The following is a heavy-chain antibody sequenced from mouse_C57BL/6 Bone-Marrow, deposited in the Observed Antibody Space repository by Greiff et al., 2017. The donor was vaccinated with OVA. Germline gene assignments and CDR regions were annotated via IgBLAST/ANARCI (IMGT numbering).Heavy chain of an antibody. CDR3: ATSTVVATLHYWYFDV. D-gene: IGHD1-1*01. V-gene: IGHV1-80*01. CDR2: IYPGDGDT. CDR1: GYAFSSYW. Sequence: VQLQQSGAELVKPGASVKISCKASGYAFSSYWMNWVKQRPGKGLEGIGQIYPGDGDTNYNGKFKGKATLTADKSSSTAYMQLSSLTSEDSAVYFCATSTVVATLHYWYFDVWGTGTTVTVSS. J-gene: IGHJ1*03.